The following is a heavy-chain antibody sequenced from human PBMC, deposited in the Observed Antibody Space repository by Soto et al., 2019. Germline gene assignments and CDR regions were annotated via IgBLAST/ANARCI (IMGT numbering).Heavy chain of an antibody. CDR2: TYHRSKWYN. CDR1: GDSVSSNSAA. D-gene: IGHD2-2*01. Sequence: SQTLSLTCAISGDSVSSNSAAWNWIRQSPSRGLEWLGRTYHRSKWYNDYAVSVKSRITINPDTSKNQFSLQLNSVTPEDTAVYYCARGDIVVVPAAANAFDIWGQGTMVTV. J-gene: IGHJ3*02. CDR3: ARGDIVVVPAAANAFDI. V-gene: IGHV6-1*01.